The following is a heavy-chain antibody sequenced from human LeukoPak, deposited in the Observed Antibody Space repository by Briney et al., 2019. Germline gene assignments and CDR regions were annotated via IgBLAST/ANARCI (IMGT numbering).Heavy chain of an antibody. V-gene: IGHV3-15*01. J-gene: IGHJ4*02. CDR1: GFSFINAW. Sequence: KPGGSLRLSCAASGFSFINAWMNWVRQAPGKGLEWVGRIKSKTDAGTIDDAAPVRGRFTISRDDSKITLYLHMNSLKTEDTSVNYWTTDGNILTGLNGIGYWGQGTMVTVSS. CDR2: IKSKTDAGTI. CDR3: TTDGNILTGLNGIGY. D-gene: IGHD3-9*01.